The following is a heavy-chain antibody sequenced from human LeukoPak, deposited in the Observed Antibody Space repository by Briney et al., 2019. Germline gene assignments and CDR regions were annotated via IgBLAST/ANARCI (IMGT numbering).Heavy chain of an antibody. J-gene: IGHJ3*02. Sequence: SETLSLTCTVSGYSISSGYYWGWIRQPPGKGLEWIGSIYHSGSTYYNPSLKSRVTISVDTSKNQFSLKLSSVTAADTAVYYCARDSGRYVWGSYRLMMIDAFDIWGQGTMVTVSS. CDR3: ARDSGRYVWGSYRLMMIDAFDI. D-gene: IGHD3-16*02. CDR2: IYHSGST. CDR1: GYSISSGYY. V-gene: IGHV4-38-2*02.